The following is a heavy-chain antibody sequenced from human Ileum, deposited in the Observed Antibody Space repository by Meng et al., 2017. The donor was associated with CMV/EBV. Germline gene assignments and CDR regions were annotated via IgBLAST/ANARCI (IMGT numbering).Heavy chain of an antibody. J-gene: IGHJ4*02. D-gene: IGHD4-11*01. CDR2: ISPGDSAT. V-gene: IGHV5-51*01. CDR3: VRLAYSNYFSYFDY. CDR1: GYSFTGYW. Sequence: GESLKISCKASGYSFTGYWIGWVRQMPGKGLEWVGIISPGDSATTHSPSFQGQVTISADRSISTAYLQWSSLKASDTALYYCVRLAYSNYFSYFDYWGQGTLVTVSS.